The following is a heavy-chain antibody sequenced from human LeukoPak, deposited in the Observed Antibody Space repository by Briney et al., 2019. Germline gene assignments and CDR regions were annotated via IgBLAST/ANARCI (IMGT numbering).Heavy chain of an antibody. Sequence: PGGSLRLSCAASGFTFSSYSMNWVRQAPGKGLEWVSSISSSSSYIYYADSVKGRFTISRDNAKNSLYLQMNSLRAEDTAVYYCARGGREQQLPQIQYYYYYHMDVWGKGTTVTVSS. CDR2: ISSSSSYI. J-gene: IGHJ6*03. D-gene: IGHD6-13*01. V-gene: IGHV3-21*01. CDR1: GFTFSSYS. CDR3: ARGGREQQLPQIQYYYYYHMDV.